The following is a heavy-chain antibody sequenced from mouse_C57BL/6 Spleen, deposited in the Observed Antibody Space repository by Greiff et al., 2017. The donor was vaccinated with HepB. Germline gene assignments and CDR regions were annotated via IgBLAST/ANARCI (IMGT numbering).Heavy chain of an antibody. D-gene: IGHD1-1*01. V-gene: IGHV5-9*01. CDR2: ISGGGGNT. CDR3: ARQRDYGSSAFAY. J-gene: IGHJ3*01. CDR1: GFTFSSYT. Sequence: DVRLVESGGGLVKPGGSLKLSCAASGFTFSSYTMSWVRQTPEKRLEWVATISGGGGNTYYLDRVKGRFTISRDNAKNNLYLQMSSLRSEDTALYYCARQRDYGSSAFAYWGQGTLVTVSA.